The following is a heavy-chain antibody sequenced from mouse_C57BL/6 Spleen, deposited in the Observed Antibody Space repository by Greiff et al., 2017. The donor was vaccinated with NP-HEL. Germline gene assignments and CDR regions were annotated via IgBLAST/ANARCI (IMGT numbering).Heavy chain of an antibody. Sequence: VQLQQSGAELVRPGTSVKVSCKASGYAFTNYLIEWVKQRPGQGLEWIGVINPGSGGTNYNEKFKGKATLTADKSSSTVYMQLSSLTSEDSAVYYCTRWNYDYPYWYFDVWGTGTTVTVSS. CDR2: INPGSGGT. D-gene: IGHD2-4*01. J-gene: IGHJ1*03. V-gene: IGHV1-54*01. CDR3: TRWNYDYPYWYFDV. CDR1: GYAFTNYL.